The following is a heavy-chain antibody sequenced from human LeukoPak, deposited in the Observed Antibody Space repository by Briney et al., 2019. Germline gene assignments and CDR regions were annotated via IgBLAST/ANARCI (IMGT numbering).Heavy chain of an antibody. D-gene: IGHD2-2*01. CDR3: ARDYQPNDFDY. Sequence: GASVKVSCKASGYTFTSYGISWVRQAPGQGLEWMGIINPTGGSTSYAQRFQGRVTLTRDTSTSTVYMHLSSLRSEDTAVYYCARDYQPNDFDYWGQGTLVTVSS. J-gene: IGHJ4*02. CDR2: INPTGGST. V-gene: IGHV1-46*01. CDR1: GYTFTSYG.